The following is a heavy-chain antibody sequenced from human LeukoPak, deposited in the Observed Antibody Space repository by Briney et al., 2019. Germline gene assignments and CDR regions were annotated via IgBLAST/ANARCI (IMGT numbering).Heavy chain of an antibody. J-gene: IGHJ4*02. CDR3: AKDQSGGQLDSAPDKFDC. D-gene: IGHD3/OR15-3a*01. CDR2: ISGSGGNT. Sequence: GGSLRLSCAASGFTFSNAYMNWVRQAPGKGLEWVSAISGSGGNTYYADSVKGRFTISRDNSKNTLYLQMNSLRAEDTAVYYCAKDQSGGQLDSAPDKFDCWGQGTLVTVSS. V-gene: IGHV3-23*01. CDR1: GFTFSNAY.